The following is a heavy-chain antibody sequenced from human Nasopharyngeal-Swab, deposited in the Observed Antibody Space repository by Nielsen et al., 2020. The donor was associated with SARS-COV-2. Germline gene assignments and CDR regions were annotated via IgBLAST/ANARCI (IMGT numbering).Heavy chain of an antibody. CDR1: GYSFATYW. CDR3: ARHFDWGSSPWQDYYYMDV. Sequence: GESLKISCKASGYSFATYWITWVRQLSGKGLEWMGRIDPSDSYSMYSPSFQGHVTFSADKSTSTAFLEWSSLKASDTAMYYCARHFDWGSSPWQDYYYMDVWGKGTTVTVSS. V-gene: IGHV5-10-1*01. CDR2: IDPSDSYS. D-gene: IGHD3-9*01. J-gene: IGHJ6*03.